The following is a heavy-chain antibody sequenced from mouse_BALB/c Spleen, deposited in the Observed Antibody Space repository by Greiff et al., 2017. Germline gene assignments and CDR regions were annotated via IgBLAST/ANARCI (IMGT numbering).Heavy chain of an antibody. CDR3: AREGYPFAY. Sequence: VQLKESGPGLVKPSQSLSLTCTVTGYSITSDYAWNWIRQFPGNKLEWMGYISYSGSTSYNPSLKSRISITRDTSKNQFFLQLNSVTTEDTATYYCAREGYPFAYWGQGTLVTVSA. D-gene: IGHD2-2*01. CDR1: GYSITSDYA. J-gene: IGHJ3*01. CDR2: ISYSGST. V-gene: IGHV3-2*02.